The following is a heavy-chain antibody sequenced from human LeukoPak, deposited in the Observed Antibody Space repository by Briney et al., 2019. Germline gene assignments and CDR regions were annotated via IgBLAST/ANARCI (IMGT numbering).Heavy chain of an antibody. V-gene: IGHV3-23*01. D-gene: IGHD6-13*01. CDR2: ISGSGGST. CDR1: GFTFSSYA. Sequence: GGSLRLSCAASGFTFSSYAMSWVRQAPGKGLEWVSAISGSGGSTYYADSVKGRFTISRDNSKNTLYLQMNSLRAEDTAVYYCASSRGSSWEYFDHWGQGTLVTGSS. CDR3: ASSRGSSWEYFDH. J-gene: IGHJ4*02.